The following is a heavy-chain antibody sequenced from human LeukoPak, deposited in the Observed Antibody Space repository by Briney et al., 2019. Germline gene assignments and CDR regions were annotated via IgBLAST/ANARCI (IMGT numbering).Heavy chain of an antibody. CDR3: TRDIAWDV. V-gene: IGHV3-49*04. D-gene: IGHD6-13*01. J-gene: IGHJ4*02. CDR1: GFTFADYS. CDR2: VRAEAYGGNT. Sequence: GGSLRLYCKASGFTFADYSISWVRQAPGKGLEWVGFVRAEAYGGNTEYAASVKGRFTMSRDDSKSIAYLQMNSLKIEDSAVYYCTRDIAWDVWGLGTLVTVSS.